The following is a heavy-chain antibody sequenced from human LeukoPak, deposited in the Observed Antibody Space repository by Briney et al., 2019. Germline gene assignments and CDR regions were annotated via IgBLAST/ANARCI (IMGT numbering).Heavy chain of an antibody. CDR2: ISYDGSNK. CDR1: GFTFSSYG. V-gene: IGHV3-30*18. Sequence: AGGSLRLSCAASGFTFSSYGMHWVRQAPGKGLEWVAVISYDGSNKYYADSVKGRFTISRDNSKNTLYLQMNSLRAEVTAVYYCAKDPGRRGYSSSWSLTYFDYWGQGTLVTVSS. D-gene: IGHD6-13*01. CDR3: AKDPGRRGYSSSWSLTYFDY. J-gene: IGHJ4*02.